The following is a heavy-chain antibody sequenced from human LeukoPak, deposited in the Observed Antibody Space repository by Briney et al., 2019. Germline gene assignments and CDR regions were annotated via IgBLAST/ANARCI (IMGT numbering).Heavy chain of an antibody. V-gene: IGHV4-34*01. CDR3: ARAAGGHYAFDI. Sequence: SETLSLTCAVYGGSFSGYYWSWIRQPPGKGLEWIGEINHSGSTNYNPSLKSRVTISVDTSKNQFSLKLSSVTAADTAVYYCARAAGGHYAFDIWGHGTMVTVSS. CDR1: GGSFSGYY. CDR2: INHSGST. J-gene: IGHJ3*02.